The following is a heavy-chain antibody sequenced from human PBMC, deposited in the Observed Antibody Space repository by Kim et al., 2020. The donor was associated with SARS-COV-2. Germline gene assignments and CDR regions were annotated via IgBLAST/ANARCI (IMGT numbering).Heavy chain of an antibody. CDR3: ARDTRLKQKHYGGNSPNWYFDL. J-gene: IGHJ2*01. CDR1: GYTFTGYY. CDR2: INPNSGGT. D-gene: IGHD2-21*02. Sequence: ASVKVSCKASGYTFTGYYMHWVRQAPGQGLEWMGWINPNSGGTNYAQKFQGRVTMTRDTSISTAYMELSRLRSDDTAVYYCARDTRLKQKHYGGNSPNWYFDLWGRGTLVTVSS. V-gene: IGHV1-2*02.